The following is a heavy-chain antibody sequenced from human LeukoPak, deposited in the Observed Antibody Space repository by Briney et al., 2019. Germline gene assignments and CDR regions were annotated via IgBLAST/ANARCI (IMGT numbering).Heavy chain of an antibody. V-gene: IGHV1-18*01. CDR1: GYTFTSYD. Sequence: GSSVKVSCKASGYTFTSYDINWVRQATGQGLEWMGWISAYNGNTNYAQKLQGRVTMTTDTSTSTAYMELRSLRSDDTAVYYCARAGYSGYVGLTDYWGQGTLVTVSS. CDR3: ARAGYSGYVGLTDY. D-gene: IGHD5-12*01. CDR2: ISAYNGNT. J-gene: IGHJ4*02.